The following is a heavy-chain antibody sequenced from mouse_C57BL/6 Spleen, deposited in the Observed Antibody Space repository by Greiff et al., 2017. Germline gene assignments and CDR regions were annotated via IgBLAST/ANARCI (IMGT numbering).Heavy chain of an antibody. Sequence: QVQLQQPGAELVRPGSSVKLSCKASGYTFTSYWMHWVKQRPIQGLEWIGNIDPSDSETHYNQKFKDKATLTVDKSSSTAYMQLSSLTSEDSAVYYCARGNYCNYGGDYAMDYWGQGTSVTVSS. V-gene: IGHV1-52*01. J-gene: IGHJ4*01. CDR2: IDPSDSET. CDR1: GYTFTSYW. D-gene: IGHD2-1*01. CDR3: ARGNYCNYGGDYAMDY.